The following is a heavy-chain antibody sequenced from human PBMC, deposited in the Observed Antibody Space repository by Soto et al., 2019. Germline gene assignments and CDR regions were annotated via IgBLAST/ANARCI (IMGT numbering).Heavy chain of an antibody. Sequence: EVQLVESGGGLVKPGGSLRLSCAAYGFTFSSYSMNWVRQAPGKGLEWVSSISSSSSYIYYADSVKGRFTISRDNCKISLYQQMNSLKAENTAVYYCARASYYYESRGYYRYWGQGTLVTVSS. J-gene: IGHJ4*02. CDR1: GFTFSSYS. V-gene: IGHV3-21*01. CDR3: ARASYYYESRGYYRY. D-gene: IGHD3-22*01. CDR2: ISSSSSYI.